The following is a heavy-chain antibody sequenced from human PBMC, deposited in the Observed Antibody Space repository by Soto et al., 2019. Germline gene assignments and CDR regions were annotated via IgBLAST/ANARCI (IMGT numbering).Heavy chain of an antibody. CDR1: GFTFSSYW. D-gene: IGHD6-13*01. CDR3: ARMQLEFDY. CDR2: IKQDGSEK. J-gene: IGHJ4*02. Sequence: EVQLVESGGGLVQPGGSLRLSFAASGFTFSSYWMSWVRQAPGKGPEGVANIKQDGSEKYYVASVKGRFTIYRDNAKNSLYMQMNSLRAEDTAVYYCARMQLEFDYWGQGTLVTVSS. V-gene: IGHV3-7*01.